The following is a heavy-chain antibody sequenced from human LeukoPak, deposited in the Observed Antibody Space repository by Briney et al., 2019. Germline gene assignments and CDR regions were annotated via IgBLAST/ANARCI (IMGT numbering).Heavy chain of an antibody. V-gene: IGHV4-39*01. CDR1: GGSISSSSYY. CDR2: IYYSGST. Sequence: SETLSLTCTVSGGSISSSSYYWGWLRQPPGTGLERIGSIYYSGSTYYNPSLKSRVTISVDTSKNQFSLKLSSVTAADTAVYYCARHFYQFRAASDYWGQGTLVTVSS. D-gene: IGHD2-2*01. J-gene: IGHJ4*02. CDR3: ARHFYQFRAASDY.